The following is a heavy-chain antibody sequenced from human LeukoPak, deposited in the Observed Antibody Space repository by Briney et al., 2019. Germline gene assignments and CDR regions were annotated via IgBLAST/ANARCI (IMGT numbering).Heavy chain of an antibody. J-gene: IGHJ4*02. CDR3: ARRLGYYYDSSGYYFDY. Sequence: SETLSLTCAVYGGSFSGYYWSWIRQPPGKGLEWIGEINHSGSTNYNPSLKSRVTISVDTSKNQFSLKLSSVTAADTAVYYCARRLGYYYDSSGYYFDYWGQGTLVTVSS. D-gene: IGHD3-22*01. CDR1: GGSFSGYY. CDR2: INHSGST. V-gene: IGHV4-34*01.